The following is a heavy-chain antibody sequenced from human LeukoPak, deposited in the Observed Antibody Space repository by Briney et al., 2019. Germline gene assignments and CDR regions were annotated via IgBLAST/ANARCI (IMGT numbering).Heavy chain of an antibody. Sequence: ASVKVSCKASGYTFTGYYMHWVRQAPGQGLEWMGWINPNSGGTNYAQKFQGRVTMTRDTSISTAYTELSRLRSDDTAVYYCARDGVITFGGVIVTNWFDPWGQGTLVTVSS. CDR2: INPNSGGT. D-gene: IGHD3-16*02. J-gene: IGHJ5*02. V-gene: IGHV1-2*02. CDR3: ARDGVITFGGVIVTNWFDP. CDR1: GYTFTGYY.